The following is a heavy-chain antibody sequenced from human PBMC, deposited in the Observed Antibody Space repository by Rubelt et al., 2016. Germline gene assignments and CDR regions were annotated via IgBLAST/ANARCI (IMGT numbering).Heavy chain of an antibody. D-gene: IGHD2-15*01. Sequence: QVQLQQWGAGLLKPSETLSLTCAVYSGSFSGYYWNWIRQPPGKGLEWIGEINQSGDTNYNPSLKSRVIISVDTSKNQFSLNCSSVTAADTAVYYCARKLVVSPIRIWGQGTMVTVSS. CDR3: ARKLVVSPIRI. V-gene: IGHV4-34*01. CDR1: SGSFSGYY. CDR2: INQSGDT. J-gene: IGHJ3*02.